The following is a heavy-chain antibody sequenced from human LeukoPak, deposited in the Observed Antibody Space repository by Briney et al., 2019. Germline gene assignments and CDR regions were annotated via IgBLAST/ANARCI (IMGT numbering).Heavy chain of an antibody. V-gene: IGHV3-21*01. CDR3: ARDWSGNQLLLYDY. Sequence: GGSLRLSCAASGFTFSSYSMNWVRQAPGKGLEWVSSISSSSSYIYYADSVKGRFTISRDNAKNSLYLQMNSLRAEDTAVYYCARDWSGNQLLLYDYWGQGTLVTVSS. J-gene: IGHJ4*02. D-gene: IGHD2-2*01. CDR1: GFTFSSYS. CDR2: ISSSSSYI.